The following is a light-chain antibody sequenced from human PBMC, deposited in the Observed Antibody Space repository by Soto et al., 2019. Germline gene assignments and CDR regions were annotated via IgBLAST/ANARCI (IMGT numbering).Light chain of an antibody. J-gene: IGLJ1*01. CDR1: SSDVGRYNI. V-gene: IGLV2-23*01. CDR2: EGS. Sequence: QSVLTQPASVSGSPGQSITISCTGTSSDVGRYNIVSWYQQHPGKAPKLMIYEGSKRPSGVSNRFSGSKSGNTASLTISGLQAEDEADYYCCSYAGSSTYVFRTGTKVTVL. CDR3: CSYAGSSTYV.